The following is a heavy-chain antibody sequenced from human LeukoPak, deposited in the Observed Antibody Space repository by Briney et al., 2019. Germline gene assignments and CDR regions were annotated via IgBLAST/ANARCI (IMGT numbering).Heavy chain of an antibody. CDR3: AKDALGYCSSANCYDGFDY. J-gene: IGHJ4*02. CDR1: GFTFSSYG. V-gene: IGHV3-30*18. CDR2: ISYDERNK. Sequence: GRSLRLSCAASGFTFSSYGMHWVRQALGKGLEWVAVISYDERNKSYADSVKGRFTISRDNSKNTLYLQMNSLRAEDTAMYYCAKDALGYCSSANCYDGFDYWGQGTLVTASS. D-gene: IGHD2-2*01.